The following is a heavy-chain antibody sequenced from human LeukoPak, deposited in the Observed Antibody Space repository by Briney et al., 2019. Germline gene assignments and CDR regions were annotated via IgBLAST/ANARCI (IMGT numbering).Heavy chain of an antibody. Sequence: PSETLSLTCTVSGGSISIDGYFWGWIRQPPGKGLEWIGSFYYSGSTYYNPSLKSRVTISVDTSKNQFSLQLNSVTAADTAVYYCARLPPLPPNYHFDMDDWGQGTTVTVSS. J-gene: IGHJ6*02. CDR2: FYYSGST. CDR3: ARLPPLPPNYHFDMDD. CDR1: GGSISIDGYF. D-gene: IGHD3-10*01. V-gene: IGHV4-39*07.